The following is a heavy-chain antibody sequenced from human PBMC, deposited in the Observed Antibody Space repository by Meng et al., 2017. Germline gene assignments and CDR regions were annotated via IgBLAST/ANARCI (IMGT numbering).Heavy chain of an antibody. CDR2: INTNTGNP. D-gene: IGHD5-18*01. CDR1: GYTFTSYA. CDR3: VRGRDTAVVTRVLGY. Sequence: ASVKVSCKASGYTFTSYAMNWVRQAPGQGLEWMGWINTNTGNPTYAQGFTGRFVFSLDTSACTAYLQINSLKAEDTAVYYCVRGRDTAVVTRVLGYWGQGTLVTVSS. J-gene: IGHJ4*02. V-gene: IGHV7-4-1*02.